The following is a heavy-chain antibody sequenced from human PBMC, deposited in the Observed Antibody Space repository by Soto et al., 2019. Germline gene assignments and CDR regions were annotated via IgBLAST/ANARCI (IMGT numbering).Heavy chain of an antibody. J-gene: IGHJ3*02. CDR2: IIPIFCTA. CDR3: ARDRRHYDESSGPDAFDI. V-gene: IGHV1-69*06. D-gene: IGHD3-22*01. CDR1: GGTFSSYA. Sequence: SVKVSGKASGGTFSSYAISWVRQAPGKGREWMGGIIPIFCTANYAQKFHGRVTITADKSKSTAFMRLSSLRAEDTAVYYCARDRRHYDESSGPDAFDIWGQGTMVTVSS.